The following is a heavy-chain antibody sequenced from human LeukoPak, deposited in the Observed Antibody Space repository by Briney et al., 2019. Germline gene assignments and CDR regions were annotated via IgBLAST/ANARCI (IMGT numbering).Heavy chain of an antibody. D-gene: IGHD6-19*01. Sequence: GGSLRLSCAASGFTFSSYAMHWVRQDPGKGLEWVAVISYDGSNKYYADSVKGRFTISRDNSKNTLYLQMNSLRAEDTAVYYCARDQEGIAVAGTDYYGMDVWGQGTTVTVSS. CDR1: GFTFSSYA. CDR3: ARDQEGIAVAGTDYYGMDV. J-gene: IGHJ6*02. CDR2: ISYDGSNK. V-gene: IGHV3-30*04.